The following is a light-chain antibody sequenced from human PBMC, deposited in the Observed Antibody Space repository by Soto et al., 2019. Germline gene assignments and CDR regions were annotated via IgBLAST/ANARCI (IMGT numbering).Light chain of an antibody. CDR3: QQYENLPRFI. V-gene: IGKV1-33*01. CDR1: QDISNY. CDR2: TAS. Sequence: DIQMTQSPSSLSASVGDRVTISCQASQDISNYLNWYQQKPGKAPKLLIYTASSLQSGVPSRFSGGGSGTDFNFSISSLQPEDIAKYFCQQYENLPRFIFGPGTKVDIK. J-gene: IGKJ3*01.